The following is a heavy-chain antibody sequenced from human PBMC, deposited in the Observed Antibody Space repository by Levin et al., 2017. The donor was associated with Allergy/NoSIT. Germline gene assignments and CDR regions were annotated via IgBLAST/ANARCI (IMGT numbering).Heavy chain of an antibody. Sequence: PGGSLRLSCAASGFTVSSNYMSWVRQAPGKGLEWVSVIYSGGSTYSADSVKGRFTISRDNSKNTLYLQMNRLRAEDTAVYYCARERGVACEIWGQGTMVTVSS. CDR3: ARERGVACEI. CDR1: GFTVSSNY. V-gene: IGHV3-53*01. CDR2: IYSGGST. J-gene: IGHJ3*02.